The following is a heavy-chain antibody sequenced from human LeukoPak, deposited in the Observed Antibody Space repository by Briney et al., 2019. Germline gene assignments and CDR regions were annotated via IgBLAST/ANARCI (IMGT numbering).Heavy chain of an antibody. CDR3: ARDLYYGSGSYFPSDY. CDR1: GFTFSSYW. V-gene: IGHV3-7*01. D-gene: IGHD3-10*01. J-gene: IGHJ4*02. CDR2: IKQDGSEK. Sequence: GGSLRLSCAASGFTFSSYWMSWVRQAPGKGLEWVANIKQDGSEKYYVDSVKGRFTISRDNAKNSLYLQMNSLRAEDTAVYYCARDLYYGSGSYFPSDYWGQGTLVTVSS.